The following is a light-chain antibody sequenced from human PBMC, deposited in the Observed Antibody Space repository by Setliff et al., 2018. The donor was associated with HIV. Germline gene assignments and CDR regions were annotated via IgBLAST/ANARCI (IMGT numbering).Light chain of an antibody. Sequence: QSALAQPRSVSGSPGQSVTISCTGTSSDVGGYNYVSWYQQHPGKAPKLMIYDVSTRPSGVPDRFSGSKSGNTASLTISGLQAEDEADYYCYSYAGIYTLRVFGTGTKV. J-gene: IGLJ1*01. CDR2: DVS. CDR1: SSDVGGYNY. V-gene: IGLV2-11*01. CDR3: YSYAGIYTLRV.